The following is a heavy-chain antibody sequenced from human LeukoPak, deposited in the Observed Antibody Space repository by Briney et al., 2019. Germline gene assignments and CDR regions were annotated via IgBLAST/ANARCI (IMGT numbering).Heavy chain of an antibody. CDR3: ARSGYYGDFPYNWFDP. Sequence: TPSETLSLTCTVSGGSISSSVYYWAWIRQPPGKGLEWIGSIYYSGSTNYNPSLKSRVTISVDTSKNQFSLKLSSVTAADTAVYYCARSGYYGDFPYNWFDPWGQGTLVTVSS. CDR2: IYYSGST. D-gene: IGHD4-17*01. J-gene: IGHJ5*02. CDR1: GGSISSSVYY. V-gene: IGHV4-39*07.